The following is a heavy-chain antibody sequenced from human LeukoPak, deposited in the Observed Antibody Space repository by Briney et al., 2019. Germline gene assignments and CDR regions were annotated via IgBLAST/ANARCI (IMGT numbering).Heavy chain of an antibody. J-gene: IGHJ5*02. Sequence: ASVTVSCKASGYTFTVYYMHWVRQAPGQGLEWMGWINPNSGGTNYAQKFQGRLTMTRDTSISTAYMELSRLRSDDTAVYYCARAPYYYGSGSRTPKNWFDPWGQGTLVTVSS. CDR1: GYTFTVYY. CDR3: ARAPYYYGSGSRTPKNWFDP. CDR2: INPNSGGT. V-gene: IGHV1-2*02. D-gene: IGHD3-10*01.